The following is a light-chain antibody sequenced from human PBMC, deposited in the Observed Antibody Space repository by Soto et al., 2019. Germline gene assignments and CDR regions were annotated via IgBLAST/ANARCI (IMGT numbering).Light chain of an antibody. J-gene: IGKJ1*01. Sequence: DIQLTQSPSFLSASVGDRVTITCRASQGISSYLAWYQQKPGKAPKLLIYAASTLQSGVPSRFSGSGSGTEFTLTISSLQPEDFATYYCQQHNSYPRTFGRGTEVEIK. V-gene: IGKV1-9*01. CDR2: AAS. CDR1: QGISSY. CDR3: QQHNSYPRT.